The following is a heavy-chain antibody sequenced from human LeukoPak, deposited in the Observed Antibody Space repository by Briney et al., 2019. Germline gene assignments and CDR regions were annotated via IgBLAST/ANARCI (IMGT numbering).Heavy chain of an antibody. CDR3: AKVYYGAQNNAFDI. D-gene: IGHD4-17*01. Sequence: SGGSLRLSCAASGFTFSSYGMHWVRQAPGKGLEWVAFIRYDGSNKYYADSVKGRFTISRDNSKNTLYLQMNSLRAEDTAVYYCAKVYYGAQNNAFDIWGQGTMVTVSS. CDR2: IRYDGSNK. CDR1: GFTFSSYG. V-gene: IGHV3-30*02. J-gene: IGHJ3*02.